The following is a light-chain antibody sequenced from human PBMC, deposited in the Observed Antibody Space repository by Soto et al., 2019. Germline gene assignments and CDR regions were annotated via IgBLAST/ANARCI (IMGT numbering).Light chain of an antibody. CDR2: DSS. CDR1: QSVSNTY. V-gene: IGKV3-20*01. CDR3: QQYDISPWT. J-gene: IGKJ1*01. Sequence: EIVLTQSPGTLSLSPGDTATLSCRASQSVSNTYLAWYQQKPGQAPRLLIYDSSTRATGFPDRFSGSGSGTDFTLTIIRLEPEDFAVYYCQQYDISPWTFGQGTKVDIK.